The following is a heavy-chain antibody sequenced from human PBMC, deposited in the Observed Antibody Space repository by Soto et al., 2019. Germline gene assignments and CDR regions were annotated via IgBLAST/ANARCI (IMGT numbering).Heavy chain of an antibody. J-gene: IGHJ6*02. CDR2: IWYDGSNK. CDR1: GFTFSSYG. Sequence: HPGGSLRLSCAASGFTFSSYGMHWVRQAPGKGLERVAVIWYDGSNKYYADSVKGRFTISRDNSKNTLYLQMNSLRAEDTAVYYCARERWSSSSCDCYYCGMDVWGQGTTVTVSS. D-gene: IGHD2-2*01. CDR3: ARERWSSSSCDCYYCGMDV. V-gene: IGHV3-33*01.